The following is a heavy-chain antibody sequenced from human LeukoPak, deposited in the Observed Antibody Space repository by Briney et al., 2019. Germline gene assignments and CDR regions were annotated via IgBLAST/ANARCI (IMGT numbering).Heavy chain of an antibody. Sequence: GGSLRLSCAASGFTFSSSAMSWVRQAPGKGLEWVSYISSSSSTIYYADSVKGRFTISRDNAKNSLYLQMNSLRDEDTAVYYCASADIVVVPAAIGPDDAFDIWGQGTMVTVSS. CDR1: GFTFSSSA. CDR2: ISSSSSTI. V-gene: IGHV3-48*02. J-gene: IGHJ3*02. CDR3: ASADIVVVPAAIGPDDAFDI. D-gene: IGHD2-2*02.